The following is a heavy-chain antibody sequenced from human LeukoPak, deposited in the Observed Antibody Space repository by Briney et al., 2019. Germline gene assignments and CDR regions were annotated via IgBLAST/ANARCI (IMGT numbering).Heavy chain of an antibody. CDR2: IYYSGST. V-gene: IGHV4-59*01. CDR3: ASGGSGGNYYFDY. CDR1: GGSISSYY. Sequence: SETLSLTCTVSGGSISSYYWSWIRQPPGKGLEWIGYIYYSGSTNYNPSLKSRATISVDTSKNQFSLKLSSVTAADTAVYYCASGGSGGNYYFDYWGQGTLVTVSS. J-gene: IGHJ4*02. D-gene: IGHD3-10*01.